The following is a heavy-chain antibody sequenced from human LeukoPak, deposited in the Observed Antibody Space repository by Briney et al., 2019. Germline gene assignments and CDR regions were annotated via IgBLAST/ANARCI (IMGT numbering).Heavy chain of an antibody. J-gene: IGHJ1*01. CDR3: ARAPSEIGGYYPEYFRH. D-gene: IGHD3-22*01. CDR1: GFTFSSYW. Sequence: GGSLRLSCAASGFTFSSYWVHWVRQAPGKGLVWVSRIKSDGSTRYADSVKGRFTISRDNAKNTVSLQMTSLRAEDTGVYYCARAPSEIGGYYPEYFRHWGQGTLVIVSS. V-gene: IGHV3-74*01. CDR2: IKSDGST.